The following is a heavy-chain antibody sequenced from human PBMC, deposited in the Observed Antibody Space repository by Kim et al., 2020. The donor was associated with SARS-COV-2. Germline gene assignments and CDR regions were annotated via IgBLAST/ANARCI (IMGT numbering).Heavy chain of an antibody. Sequence: GGSLRLSCAASGFTFSSYAMSWVRQAPGKGLEWVSAINGSGGSTYYADSVKGRFTISRDNSKNTLYLQMNSLRAEDTAVYYCAKAPTMSPHAFDIWGQGTMVTVSS. CDR2: INGSGGST. J-gene: IGHJ3*02. V-gene: IGHV3-23*01. D-gene: IGHD3-22*01. CDR3: AKAPTMSPHAFDI. CDR1: GFTFSSYA.